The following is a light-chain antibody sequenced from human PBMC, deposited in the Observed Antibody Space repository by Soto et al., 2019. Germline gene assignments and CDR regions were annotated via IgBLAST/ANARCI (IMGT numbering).Light chain of an antibody. CDR2: ENN. V-gene: IGLV1-51*02. Sequence: QSVLTQPPSVSAAPGQKVTISCSGSSSNIGNNYVSSYQQLPGTAPKLLIYENNKHPSGIPGRFSGSKSGTSATLGITGLQAGDEADYYCGTSDSSRSAGPVFGGGTKLTVL. J-gene: IGLJ2*01. CDR3: GTSDSSRSAGPV. CDR1: SSNIGNNY.